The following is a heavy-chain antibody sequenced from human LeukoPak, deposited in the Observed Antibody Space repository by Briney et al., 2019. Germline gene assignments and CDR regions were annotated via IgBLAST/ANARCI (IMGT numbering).Heavy chain of an antibody. J-gene: IGHJ6*02. CDR3: TTLYYDFWSGYSNYGMDV. Sequence: PGGSLRLSCAASGFTLSSYSMNWVRQAPGKGLEWVGRIKSKTDGGTTDYAAPVKGRFTISRDDSKNTLYLQMNSLKTEDTAVYYCTTLYYDFWSGYSNYGMDVWGQGTTVTVSS. V-gene: IGHV3-15*07. CDR1: GFTLSSYS. CDR2: IKSKTDGGTT. D-gene: IGHD3-3*01.